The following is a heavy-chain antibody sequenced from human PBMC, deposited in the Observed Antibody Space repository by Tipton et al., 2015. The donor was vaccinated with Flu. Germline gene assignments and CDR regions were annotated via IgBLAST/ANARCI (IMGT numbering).Heavy chain of an antibody. D-gene: IGHD6-13*01. Sequence: SLRLSCAASGFTFSDYHMSWIRQAPGKGLEWVSYIGSGATSTHYADSVKGRFTISRDNAENSLYLQMNSLRAEDTAVYYCARDGYSSNWAVTWGQGTMVTVSS. CDR3: ARDGYSSNWAVT. CDR2: IGSGATST. V-gene: IGHV3-11*01. CDR1: GFTFSDYH. J-gene: IGHJ3*01.